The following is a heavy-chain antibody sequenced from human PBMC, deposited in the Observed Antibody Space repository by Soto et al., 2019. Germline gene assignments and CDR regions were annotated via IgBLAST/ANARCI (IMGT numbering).Heavy chain of an antibody. CDR1: GGCFSGYY. D-gene: IGHD3-9*01. CDR2: INHSGST. V-gene: IGHV4-34*01. CDR3: ARGCIFRRYFDWLPDYYYYGMDV. J-gene: IGHJ6*02. Sequence: SETLSLTXAVYGGCFSGYYWSWIRQPPGKGLEWIGEINHSGSTNYNPSLKSRVTISVDTSKNQFSLKLSSVTAADTAVYYCARGCIFRRYFDWLPDYYYYGMDVWGQGTTVTVSS.